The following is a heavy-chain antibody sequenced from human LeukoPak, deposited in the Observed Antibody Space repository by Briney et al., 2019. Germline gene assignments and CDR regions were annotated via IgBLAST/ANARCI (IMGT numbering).Heavy chain of an antibody. J-gene: IGHJ4*02. CDR3: ARHYDSSGYANDY. Sequence: ASVKVSCKASGGTFSSYAISWVRQAPGQGLEWMGGIIPIFGTANYAQKFQGRVTITADESTSTAYMGLSSLRSEDTAVYYCARHYDSSGYANDYWGQGTLVTVSS. CDR1: GGTFSSYA. CDR2: IIPIFGTA. D-gene: IGHD3-22*01. V-gene: IGHV1-69*13.